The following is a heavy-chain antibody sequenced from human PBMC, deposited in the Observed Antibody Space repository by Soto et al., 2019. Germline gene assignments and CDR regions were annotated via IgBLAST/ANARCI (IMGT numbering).Heavy chain of an antibody. D-gene: IGHD3-22*01. CDR3: ARGVTYYYDSSGYY. CDR2: IYYSGTT. Sequence: SETLSLTCTVSSASISSSSYTWGWIRQPPGKGLEWIGSIYYSGTTYYNPSLNSRVTVSVDTSKNQFSLKVTSVTAADTAVYYCARGVTYYYDSSGYYWAQGTLVTVSS. J-gene: IGHJ4*02. CDR1: SASISSSSYT. V-gene: IGHV4-39*01.